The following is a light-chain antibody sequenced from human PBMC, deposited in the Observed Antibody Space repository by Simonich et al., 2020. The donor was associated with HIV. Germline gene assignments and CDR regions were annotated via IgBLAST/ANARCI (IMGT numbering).Light chain of an antibody. Sequence: QSALTQPASVSGSPGQSITISCTGTKSDVGHYNLVSWYQQHPGKAPKLMIYEVRKRPSGVPDRFSGSKSGNTASLTISGLQVDDEADYYCCSYAGIYTWVFGGGTKLTVL. CDR1: KSDVGHYNL. CDR3: CSYAGIYTWV. J-gene: IGLJ3*02. V-gene: IGLV2-11*01. CDR2: EVR.